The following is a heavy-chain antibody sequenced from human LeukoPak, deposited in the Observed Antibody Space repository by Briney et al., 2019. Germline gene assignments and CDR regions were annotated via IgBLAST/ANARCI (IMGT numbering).Heavy chain of an antibody. J-gene: IGHJ4*02. CDR3: ARGGLVGATGPIDY. CDR1: GFTFRANV. V-gene: IGHV3-23*01. Sequence: GGSLRLSCAASGFTFRANVMRWVRQAPGKGLEWVSSISDSGSYYADSVKGRFTISRDNSKNTLYLQMNSLRAEDTAVYYCARGGLVGATGPIDYWGQGTLVTVSS. D-gene: IGHD1-26*01. CDR2: ISDSGS.